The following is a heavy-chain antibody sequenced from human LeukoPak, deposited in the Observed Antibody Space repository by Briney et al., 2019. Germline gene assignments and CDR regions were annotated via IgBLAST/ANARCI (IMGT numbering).Heavy chain of an antibody. D-gene: IGHD5-18*01. J-gene: IGHJ5*02. V-gene: IGHV1-69*06. CDR1: GGTFSSYA. CDR2: IIPIFGTA. Sequence: GASVKVSCKASGGTFSSYAISWVRQAPGQGLEWMGGIIPIFGTANYAQKFQGRVTITADKSTSTAYMELSSLRSEDTAVYYCASNTAMVLTGSFDPWGQGTLVTVSS. CDR3: ASNTAMVLTGSFDP.